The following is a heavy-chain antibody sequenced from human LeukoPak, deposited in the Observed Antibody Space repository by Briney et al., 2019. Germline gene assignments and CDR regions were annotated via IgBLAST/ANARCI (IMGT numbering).Heavy chain of an antibody. CDR3: AKDLTAAATYCAAECKWHVPLGLDS. V-gene: IGHV3-30*18. Sequence: GGSLRLSCAASEFIFNNYGIHWVRQAPGKGLEWVAVISSDGNTKHYADSVKGRFTISRDTSKSTVYLHMNTLSSEATGVYYCAKDLTAAATYCAAECKWHVPLGLDSWGQGTLVSVSS. CDR2: ISSDGNTK. J-gene: IGHJ4*02. D-gene: IGHD2-21*01. CDR1: EFIFNNYG.